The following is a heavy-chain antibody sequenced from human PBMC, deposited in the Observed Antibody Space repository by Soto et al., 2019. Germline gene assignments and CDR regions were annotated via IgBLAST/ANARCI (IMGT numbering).Heavy chain of an antibody. J-gene: IGHJ2*01. Sequence: ASVKVSCKASGYTFTSYVMHWVRQAPGQRLEWMGWITSYNGNTNYAKKFKGRVTMTTDTSTSIAYMELKSLRSEDTAVYYCARDHHSGRGSNFPWYSDLWGRGTLVTVSS. D-gene: IGHD1-26*01. CDR3: ARDHHSGRGSNFPWYSDL. CDR2: ITSYNGNT. CDR1: GYTFTSYV. V-gene: IGHV1-18*01.